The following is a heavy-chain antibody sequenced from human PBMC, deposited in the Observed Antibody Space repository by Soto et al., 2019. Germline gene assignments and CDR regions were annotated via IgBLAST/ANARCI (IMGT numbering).Heavy chain of an antibody. J-gene: IGHJ4*02. CDR3: GRGPRELRFFYWFHPPYYFDY. Sequence: QVQLQHWGAGLLKPSETLSLTCAVYGGSFSGYYWSWIRQPPGKGLEWIGEINHSGSINYNPSLKSRVTSSVNTSKKQVALKLGFGTAADTAVYYCGRGPRELRFFYWFHPPYYFDYWGQGTLVTVSS. CDR1: GGSFSGYY. CDR2: INHSGSI. V-gene: IGHV4-34*01. D-gene: IGHD3-9*01.